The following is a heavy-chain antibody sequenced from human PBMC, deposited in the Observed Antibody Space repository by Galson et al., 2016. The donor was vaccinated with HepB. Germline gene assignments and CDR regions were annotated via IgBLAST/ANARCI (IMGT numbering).Heavy chain of an antibody. CDR2: IYSGGST. CDR3: ARGAIAAAGTHDAFDI. J-gene: IGHJ3*02. D-gene: IGHD6-13*01. V-gene: IGHV3-53*01. Sequence: SLRLSCAASGFSVSSNYIIWVRQAPGKGLEWVSAIYSGGSTYYADAVKGHFTVSRDNPKNTVYLQMNSLRAEDTAVYYCARGAIAAAGTHDAFDIWGQGTMVTVCS. CDR1: GFSVSSNY.